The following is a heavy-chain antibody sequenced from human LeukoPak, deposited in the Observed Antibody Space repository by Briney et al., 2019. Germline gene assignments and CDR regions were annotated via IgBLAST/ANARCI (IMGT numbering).Heavy chain of an antibody. J-gene: IGHJ6*03. V-gene: IGHV3-33*01. CDR1: GFSFSGYD. CDR3: ARDRGYSSTWSFGKHYYMDV. CDR2: IWFDGSHK. D-gene: IGHD6-13*01. Sequence: GGSLRLSCAASGFSFSGYDMHWVRQTPGKGLEWVAVIWFDGSHKSYANSVKGRFTISRDNSKNIVYLHMNSLRADDTAVYFCARDRGYSSTWSFGKHYYMDVWGKGATVTVYS.